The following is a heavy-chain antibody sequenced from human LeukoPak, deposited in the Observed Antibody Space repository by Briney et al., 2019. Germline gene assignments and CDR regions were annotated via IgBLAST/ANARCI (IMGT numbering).Heavy chain of an antibody. Sequence: WETLSLTCAVSGYSISSGYCWGWIRQPPGKGLEGIGSIYHSGSTYYNPSLKSRVTISVDTSKNQFSLKLSSVTAADTAVYYCARLRWSGYYYYYMDVWGIGTTVTVSS. V-gene: IGHV4-38-2*01. J-gene: IGHJ6*03. CDR2: IYHSGST. CDR3: ARLRWSGYYYYYMDV. D-gene: IGHD3-3*01. CDR1: GYSISSGYC.